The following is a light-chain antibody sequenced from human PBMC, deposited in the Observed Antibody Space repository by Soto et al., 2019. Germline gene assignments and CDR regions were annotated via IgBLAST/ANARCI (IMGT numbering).Light chain of an antibody. CDR3: QQYGSSPQCT. CDR2: GAS. J-gene: IGKJ1*01. Sequence: EIVLTQSPGTLSLSPGERATLSCRASQSVSSSYLAWYQQKPGQALRLLIYGASSTATSIPDRFSGSGSGTDFTLTISRLEPDDFAVDYCQQYGSSPQCTFGEGTKVEIK. CDR1: QSVSSSY. V-gene: IGKV3-20*01.